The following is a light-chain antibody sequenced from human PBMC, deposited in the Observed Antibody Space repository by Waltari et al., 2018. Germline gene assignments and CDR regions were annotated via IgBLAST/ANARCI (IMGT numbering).Light chain of an antibody. CDR1: QSVHNY. CDR3: QQRRAWPLT. Sequence: DIVLTQSPAILSLSPGERASLSCRASQSVHNYLAWYKRKPGQAPRLLIYDVSNRATDIPARFSGSGFATDFTLTISSLEPEDFAVYYCQQRRAWPLTFGGGTKVEIK. V-gene: IGKV3-11*01. J-gene: IGKJ4*01. CDR2: DVS.